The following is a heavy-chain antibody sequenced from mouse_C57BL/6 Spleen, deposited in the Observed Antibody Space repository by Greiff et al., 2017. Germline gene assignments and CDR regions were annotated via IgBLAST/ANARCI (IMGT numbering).Heavy chain of an antibody. CDR1: GFTFSSYG. Sequence: EVKLVESGGDLVKPGGSLKLSCAASGFTFSSYGMSWVRQTPDKRLEWVATISSGGSYTYYPDSVKGRFTISRDNARNTLYLQMSSLKSEDTAMYYCTRDRGNPAWFAYWGQGTLVTVSA. V-gene: IGHV5-6*01. J-gene: IGHJ3*01. CDR3: TRDRGNPAWFAY. D-gene: IGHD2-1*01. CDR2: ISSGGSYT.